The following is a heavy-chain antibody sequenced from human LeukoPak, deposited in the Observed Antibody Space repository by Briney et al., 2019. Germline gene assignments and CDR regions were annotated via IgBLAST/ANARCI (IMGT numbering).Heavy chain of an antibody. CDR3: ARDLRVVVPAAIGSDY. J-gene: IGHJ4*02. CDR2: INPNSGST. D-gene: IGHD2-2*01. CDR1: GYTFTGYY. Sequence: ASVKVSCKASGYTFTGYYMHWVRQAPGQGLEWMGWINPNSGSTNYAQKFQGRVTMTRDTSISTAYMELSRLRSDDTAVYYCARDLRVVVPAAIGSDYWGQGTLVTVSS. V-gene: IGHV1-2*02.